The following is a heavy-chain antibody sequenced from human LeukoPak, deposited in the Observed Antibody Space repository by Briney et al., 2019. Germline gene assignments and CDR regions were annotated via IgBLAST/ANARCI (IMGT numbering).Heavy chain of an antibody. J-gene: IGHJ4*02. CDR1: GFTFTTYA. CDR3: ARDFDYVGATYYFDY. D-gene: IGHD1-26*01. Sequence: GGPLRLSCAASGFTFTTYAMNWVRQAPGKGLEWVANIKQDGSEKYYVDSVKGRFTISRDNSKNSLYLQMNSLRAEDTAVYYCARDFDYVGATYYFDYWGQGTLVTVSS. CDR2: IKQDGSEK. V-gene: IGHV3-7*01.